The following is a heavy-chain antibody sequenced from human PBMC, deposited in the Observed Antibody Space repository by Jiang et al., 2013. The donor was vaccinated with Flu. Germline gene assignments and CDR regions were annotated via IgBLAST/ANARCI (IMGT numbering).Heavy chain of an antibody. CDR2: ISGSGGST. CDR3: ARGDWYYYDSSGYSNDY. CDR1: GFTFSSYA. V-gene: IGHV3-23*01. D-gene: IGHD3-22*01. J-gene: IGHJ4*02. Sequence: VQLLESGGGLVQPGGSLRLSCAASGFTFSSYAMSWVRQAPGKGLEWVSAISGSGGSTYYADSVKGRFTISRDNSKNTLYLQMNSLRAEDTAVYYCARGDWYYYDSSGYSNDYWGQGTLVTVSS.